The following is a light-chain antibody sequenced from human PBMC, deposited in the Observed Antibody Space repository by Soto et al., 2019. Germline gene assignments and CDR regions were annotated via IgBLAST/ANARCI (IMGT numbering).Light chain of an antibody. CDR1: QPIYSNY. V-gene: IGKV3-20*01. CDR2: GAF. J-gene: IGKJ1*01. CDR3: QQYDRSPRT. Sequence: VLTQSPVTLSFAPWEAATLSCSSSQPIYSNYLAWYQQKPGQAPRLLISGAFTRATGIPARFSGSGSGTDFTLTISSLEPEDFAVYYCQQYDRSPRTFGQGTKVDI.